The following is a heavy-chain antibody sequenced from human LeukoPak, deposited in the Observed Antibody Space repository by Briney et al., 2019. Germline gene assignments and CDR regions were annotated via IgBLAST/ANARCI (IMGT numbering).Heavy chain of an antibody. J-gene: IGHJ4*02. V-gene: IGHV3-48*01. CDR3: AKDDYGDEGYFDY. CDR2: ISTNTTTI. D-gene: IGHD4-17*01. Sequence: PGGSLRLSCAASGFTFKFYSMNWVRQAPGKGLEWVSYISTNTTTIYYADSVKGRFTISRDNSKNTLYLQMNSLRAEDTAVYYCAKDDYGDEGYFDYWGQGTLVTVSS. CDR1: GFTFKFYS.